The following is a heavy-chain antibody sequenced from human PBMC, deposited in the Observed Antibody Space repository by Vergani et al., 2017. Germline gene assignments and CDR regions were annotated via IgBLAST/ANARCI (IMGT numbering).Heavy chain of an antibody. CDR3: AKVATGTTRYYYYYYMDV. Sequence: QVQLVESGGGVVQPGRSLRLSCAASGFTFSSYSMHWVRQAPGKGLEWVAVISYDGSNKYYADSVKGRFTISRDNSKNTLYLQMNSLRAEDTAVYYCAKVATGTTRYYYYYYMDVWGK. V-gene: IGHV3-30*18. J-gene: IGHJ6*03. CDR2: ISYDGSNK. CDR1: GFTFSSYS. D-gene: IGHD1-1*01.